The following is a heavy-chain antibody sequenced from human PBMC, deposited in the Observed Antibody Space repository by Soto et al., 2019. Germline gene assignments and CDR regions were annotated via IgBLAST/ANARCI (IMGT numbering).Heavy chain of an antibody. CDR2: ISHNSLSK. J-gene: IGHJ4*02. Sequence: HVQLVESGGDLVKPGGSLRLSCAVSGFPFSNYYMSWIRQAPGKGLEWLSDISHNSLSKHYADSLRGRFSISRDNAKNSLFLQMDSLRAEDTAVYYCARVSATGWVVNGRDYFDYWGQGTLVTVSS. V-gene: IGHV3-11*01. D-gene: IGHD6-19*01. CDR1: GFPFSNYY. CDR3: ARVSATGWVVNGRDYFDY.